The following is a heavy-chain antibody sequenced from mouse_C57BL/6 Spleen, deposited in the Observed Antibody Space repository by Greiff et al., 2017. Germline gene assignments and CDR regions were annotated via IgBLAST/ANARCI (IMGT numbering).Heavy chain of an antibody. D-gene: IGHD2-1*01. Sequence: QVQLQQPGAELVRPGSSVKLSCKASGYTFTSYWMHWVKKRPLQGLEWIGNIDPSDSETTFNQKFKDKATLTVDKSSSTAYMQLSSLTSEDSAVYYCAIYGNYGGGFDYWGQGTTLTVSS. CDR1: GYTFTSYW. V-gene: IGHV1-52*01. CDR2: IDPSDSET. J-gene: IGHJ2*01. CDR3: AIYGNYGGGFDY.